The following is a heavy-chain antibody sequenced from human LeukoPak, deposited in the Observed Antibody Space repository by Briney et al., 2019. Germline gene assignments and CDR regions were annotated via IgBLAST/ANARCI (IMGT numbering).Heavy chain of an antibody. V-gene: IGHV1-69*06. CDR3: ATGAGDTAESAYYYYMDV. CDR1: GGSFSSDA. CDR2: IIPIFGTA. J-gene: IGHJ6*03. Sequence: SVKVSCKASGGSFSSDAISWVRQAPGQGLEWMGGIIPIFGTANYAQKFQGRVTMTEDTSTDTAYMELSSLRSEDTAVYYCATGAGDTAESAYYYYMDVWGKGTTVTISS. D-gene: IGHD5-18*01.